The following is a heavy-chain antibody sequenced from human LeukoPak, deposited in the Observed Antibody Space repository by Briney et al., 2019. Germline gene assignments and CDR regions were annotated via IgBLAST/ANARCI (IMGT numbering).Heavy chain of an antibody. CDR1: GFTFSSHA. CDR2: FTAGGINT. Sequence: GGSLRLSCSASGFTFSSHAMSWVRQAPGEGLEWVSAFTAGGINTYYADSVKGRFTISRDNAKNFLYLQMNSLRAEDTAVYYCARTYYDILTGYNPYFDYWGQGILVTVSS. J-gene: IGHJ4*02. V-gene: IGHV3-23*01. D-gene: IGHD3-9*01. CDR3: ARTYYDILTGYNPYFDY.